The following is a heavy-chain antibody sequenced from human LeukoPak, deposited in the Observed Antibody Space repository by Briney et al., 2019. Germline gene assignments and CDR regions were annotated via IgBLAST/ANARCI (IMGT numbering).Heavy chain of an antibody. CDR1: GGSISSSTYS. V-gene: IGHV4-39*01. CDR3: ARLGNGYNRYYFEY. J-gene: IGHJ4*02. Sequence: WETLSLTCTVFGGSISSSTYSWGWIRQPPGKGLEWIGNSYYSGSTDYNPSLKSRVLIFVDTSKNQFSLKLRSVTAADTAVYYCARLGNGYNRYYFEYWGQGTLVTVSS. D-gene: IGHD5-24*01. CDR2: SYYSGST.